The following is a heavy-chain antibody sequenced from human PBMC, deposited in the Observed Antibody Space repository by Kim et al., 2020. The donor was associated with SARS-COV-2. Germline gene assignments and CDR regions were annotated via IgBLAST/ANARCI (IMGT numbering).Heavy chain of an antibody. J-gene: IGHJ4*02. CDR2: INNDGKIT. V-gene: IGHV3-74*01. D-gene: IGHD2-21*01. CDR3: VASLAYY. CDR1: GFTFSNFW. Sequence: GGSLRLSCTASGFTFSNFWMHWVRQAPGEGLEWVSRINNDGKITTYAGSVKGRFTISRDNAKNTLYLQMNSLGAEDTAVYYCVASLAYYWGRGTRVAVSS.